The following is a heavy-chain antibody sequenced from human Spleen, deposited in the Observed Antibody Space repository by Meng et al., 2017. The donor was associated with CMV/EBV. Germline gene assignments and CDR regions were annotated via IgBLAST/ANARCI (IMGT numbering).Heavy chain of an antibody. V-gene: IGHV3-9*01. CDR2: ISWSSGSI. D-gene: IGHD6-6*01. CDR3: ARDVAARPEYYFDY. J-gene: IGHJ4*02. CDR1: GFIFDDYA. Sequence: SLKISCAASGFIFDDYAMHWVRQAPGKGLEWVSSISWSSGSIGYADSVKGRFTISRDNAKNTLYLQMNSLRAEDTAVYYCARDVAARPEYYFDYWGQGTLVTVSS.